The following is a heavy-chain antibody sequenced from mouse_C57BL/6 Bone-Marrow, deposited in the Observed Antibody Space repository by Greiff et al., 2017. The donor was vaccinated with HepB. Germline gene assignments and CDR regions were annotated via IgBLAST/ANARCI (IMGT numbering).Heavy chain of an antibody. CDR1: GYTFTSYG. Sequence: VQLQESGAELARPGASVKLSCKASGYTFTSYGISWVKQRTGQGLEWIGEIYPRSGNTYYNEKFKGKATLTADKSSSTAYMELRSLTSEDSAVYFCARPHYGSSPHYAMDYWGQGTSVTVSS. J-gene: IGHJ4*01. CDR2: IYPRSGNT. D-gene: IGHD1-1*01. V-gene: IGHV1-81*01. CDR3: ARPHYGSSPHYAMDY.